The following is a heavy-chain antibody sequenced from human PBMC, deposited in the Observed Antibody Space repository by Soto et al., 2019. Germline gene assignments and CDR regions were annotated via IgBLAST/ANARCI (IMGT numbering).Heavy chain of an antibody. D-gene: IGHD4-17*01. CDR1: GGTFSSHS. Sequence: SVKVSCKASGGTFSSHSINWVQQAPGQGLEWMGGIVTLFGTANYAQNFQGRVTITADQSTSTVYMDLSSLRSDDTAVYYCAREVGYGDFSAALLDWGQGTLVTVSS. CDR3: AREVGYGDFSAALLD. V-gene: IGHV1-69*13. J-gene: IGHJ4*02. CDR2: IVTLFGTA.